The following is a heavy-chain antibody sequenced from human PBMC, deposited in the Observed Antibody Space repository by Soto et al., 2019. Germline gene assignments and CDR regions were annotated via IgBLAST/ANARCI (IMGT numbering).Heavy chain of an antibody. D-gene: IGHD5-18*01. CDR1: AYTFSANY. CDR3: ARAREPEYSSAIFFDI. CDR2: INPSNGDT. J-gene: IGHJ4*02. Sequence: GASVKVSCKASAYTFSANYIHWVRQAPGQGLEWMGWINPSNGDTNYTQNFQGRVTMTRDTSITTAYMELKSLRSDETAVYYCARAREPEYSSAIFFDIWGQGALVTVSS. V-gene: IGHV1-2*02.